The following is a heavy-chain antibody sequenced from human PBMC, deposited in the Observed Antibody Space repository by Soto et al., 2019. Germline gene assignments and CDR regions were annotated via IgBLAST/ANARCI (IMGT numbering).Heavy chain of an antibody. CDR2: IIPIFGTA. D-gene: IGHD3-10*01. J-gene: IGHJ6*02. CDR1: GGTFSSYA. CDR3: ARDRRITMVRGATLYYYGMDV. V-gene: IGHV1-69*01. Sequence: QVQLVQSGAEVKKPGSSVKDSCKASGGTFSSYAISWVRQAPGQGLEWMGGIIPIFGTANYAQKFQGRVTITADESTSTAYMELSSLRSEDTAVYYCARDRRITMVRGATLYYYGMDVWGQGTTVTVSS.